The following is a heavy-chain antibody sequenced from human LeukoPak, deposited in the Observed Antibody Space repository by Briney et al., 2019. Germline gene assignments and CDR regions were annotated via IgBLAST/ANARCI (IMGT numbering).Heavy chain of an antibody. D-gene: IGHD3-10*02. CDR3: AELGITMIGGV. Sequence: PGGSLRLSCAASGFTFSSYSMNWVRQVPGQGLEWVANINQDGSEKYYLDSAKGRFTISRDNARNSLYLQVNRLRAEDTAVYYCAELGITMIGGVWGKGTTVTISS. CDR2: INQDGSEK. V-gene: IGHV3-7*01. CDR1: GFTFSSYS. J-gene: IGHJ6*04.